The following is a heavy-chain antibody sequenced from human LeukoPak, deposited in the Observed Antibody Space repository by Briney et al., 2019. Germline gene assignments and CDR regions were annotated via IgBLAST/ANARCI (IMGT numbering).Heavy chain of an antibody. CDR1: GGSISSYY. CDR2: IYYSGST. D-gene: IGHD3-10*01. Sequence: SETLSLTCTVSGGSISSYYWSWIRQPPGKGLEWIGYIYYSGSTNYNPSLKSRVTISVDTSKNQFSLKLSSVTAADTAVYYCARVRRGGFFDYWGQRTLVTVSS. J-gene: IGHJ4*02. V-gene: IGHV4-59*01. CDR3: ARVRRGGFFDY.